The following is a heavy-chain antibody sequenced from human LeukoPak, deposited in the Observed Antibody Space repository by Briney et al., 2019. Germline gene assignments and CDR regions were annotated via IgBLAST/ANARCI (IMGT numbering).Heavy chain of an antibody. CDR1: GFTFTSYA. J-gene: IGHJ3*02. Sequence: GGSLRLSCAASGFTFTSYAMNWVRQAPGKGLEWVSGISGSGGSTYYADSVKGRFSISRDNPKNTLYLQMNSLRAEDTAVYYCARQAYNAFDIWGQGTMVTVSS. CDR3: ARQAYNAFDI. D-gene: IGHD2-21*01. CDR2: ISGSGGST. V-gene: IGHV3-23*01.